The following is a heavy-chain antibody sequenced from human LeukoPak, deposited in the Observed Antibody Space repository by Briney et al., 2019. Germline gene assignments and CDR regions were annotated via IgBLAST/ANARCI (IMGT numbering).Heavy chain of an antibody. CDR2: IYYSGIT. Sequence: KPSETLSLTCTVSGGSISSSSYYWGWIRQPPGKGPEWIGTIYYSGITYYSPSLKSRVTISVDTSKNQFSLRLTSVTAADTAVYYCAREGRQDYVYFDCWGQGTLVTVSS. CDR1: GGSISSSSYY. D-gene: IGHD4-17*01. CDR3: AREGRQDYVYFDC. J-gene: IGHJ4*02. V-gene: IGHV4-39*07.